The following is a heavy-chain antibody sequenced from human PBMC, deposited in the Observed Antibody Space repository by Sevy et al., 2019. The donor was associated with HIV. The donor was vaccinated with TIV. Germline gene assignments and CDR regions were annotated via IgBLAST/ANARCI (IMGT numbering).Heavy chain of an antibody. J-gene: IGHJ4*02. Sequence: ASVKASCKASGYTFTGYYIHWVRQAPGQGLEWMGWIDPNSGGTNYAQNFQGRVTMTRDTSISTAYMELSRLTSDDTAVYYCASRAELHFDYWGQGTRVTVSS. CDR3: ASRAELHFDY. CDR2: IDPNSGGT. V-gene: IGHV1-2*02. CDR1: GYTFTGYY. D-gene: IGHD1-7*01.